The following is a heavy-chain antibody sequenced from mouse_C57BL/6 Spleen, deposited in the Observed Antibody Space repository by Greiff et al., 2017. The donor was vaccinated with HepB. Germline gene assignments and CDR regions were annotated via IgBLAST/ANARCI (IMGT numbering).Heavy chain of an antibody. CDR2: ISDGGSYT. CDR3: ARGGLYYDYDGYFDV. J-gene: IGHJ1*03. Sequence: DVMLVESGGGLVKPGGSLKLSCAASGFTFSSYAMSWVRQTPEKRLEWVATISDGGSYTYYPDNVKGRFTISRDNAKNNLYLQMSHLKSEDTAMYYCARGGLYYDYDGYFDVWGTGTTVTVSS. D-gene: IGHD2-4*01. CDR1: GFTFSSYA. V-gene: IGHV5-4*03.